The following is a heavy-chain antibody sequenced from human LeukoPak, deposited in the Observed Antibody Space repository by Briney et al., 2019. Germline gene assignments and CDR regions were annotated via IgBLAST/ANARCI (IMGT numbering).Heavy chain of an antibody. D-gene: IGHD2-15*01. J-gene: IGHJ3*02. CDR2: SIPIFGIA. Sequence: SVKVSCKASGGTFSSYAISWVRQAPGQALEWMGRSIPIFGIANYAQKFQGRVTIIADKSTSTAYMELSSLRSEDTAVYYCARVRGGGPDAFDIWGQGTMVTVSS. CDR3: ARVRGGGPDAFDI. V-gene: IGHV1-69*04. CDR1: GGTFSSYA.